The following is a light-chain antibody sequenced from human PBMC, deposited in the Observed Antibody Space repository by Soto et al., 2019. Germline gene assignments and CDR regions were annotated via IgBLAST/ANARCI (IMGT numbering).Light chain of an antibody. CDR3: SSYISTSRYV. Sequence: QSVLTQPPSVSGSPGQSVTISCTGTSSDVGKYDRVSWYQQPPGTAPKPIIYEVTNRPSGVPARFSGSKSGNTASLTISGLQAEDEADYYCSSYISTSRYVFGAGTKVTVL. V-gene: IGLV2-18*02. CDR1: SSDVGKYDR. CDR2: EVT. J-gene: IGLJ1*01.